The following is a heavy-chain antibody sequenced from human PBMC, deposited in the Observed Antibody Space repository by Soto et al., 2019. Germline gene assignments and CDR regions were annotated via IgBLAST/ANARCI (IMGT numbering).Heavy chain of an antibody. Sequence: EVQLVESGGGLVQPGGSLRLSCSASGFTFSNYPMHWVRQGPGKGLEFVSVISGNGGSTYYADSVKGRFTISRDNSKSSLALQMSSLRHEDTAVYYCVKAPLKYGGSYYDYWGQGALVIVSS. CDR1: GFTFSNYP. CDR2: ISGNGGST. D-gene: IGHD1-26*01. CDR3: VKAPLKYGGSYYDY. V-gene: IGHV3-64D*08. J-gene: IGHJ4*02.